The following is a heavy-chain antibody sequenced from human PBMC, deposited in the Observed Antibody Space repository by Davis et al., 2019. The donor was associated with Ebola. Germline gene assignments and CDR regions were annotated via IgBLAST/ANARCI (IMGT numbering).Heavy chain of an antibody. CDR1: SYTFTSYD. Sequence: ASVKVSRKASSYTFTSYDISWVRQAPGQGLEWMGWISAYNGNTNYAQKLQGRVTMTTDTSRSTAYMELRSLRPDDTAVYYCARDRPAAIRSVNWFDPWGQGTLVTVSS. CDR2: ISAYNGNT. CDR3: ARDRPAAIRSVNWFDP. D-gene: IGHD2-2*02. J-gene: IGHJ5*02. V-gene: IGHV1-18*01.